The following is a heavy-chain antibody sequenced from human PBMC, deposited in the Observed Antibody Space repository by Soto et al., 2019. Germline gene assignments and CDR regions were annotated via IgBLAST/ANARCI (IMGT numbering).Heavy chain of an antibody. V-gene: IGHV4-34*01. CDR3: AREDDGGDILDV. Sequence: SETLSLTCAVYGGSFSGYYWSWIRQPPGKGLEWIGEINHSGSTNYNPSLKSRVTISVDTSKDQFSLHLTSVTAADTAVYFCAREDDGGDILDVCAQGTSVTGSS. J-gene: IGHJ6*02. D-gene: IGHD2-21*02. CDR1: GGSFSGYY. CDR2: INHSGST.